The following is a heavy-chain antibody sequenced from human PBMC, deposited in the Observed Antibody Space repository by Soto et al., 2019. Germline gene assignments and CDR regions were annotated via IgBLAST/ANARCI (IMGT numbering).Heavy chain of an antibody. CDR3: ARGAVFGCLDPHHDGMDV. CDR2: IIPIFGTA. CDR1: GGTFSSYA. V-gene: IGHV1-69*13. D-gene: IGHD2-15*01. J-gene: IGHJ6*02. Sequence: SSVKVSCKASGGTFSSYAISWVRQAPGQGLEWMGGIIPIFGTANYAQKFQGRVTITADESTSTAYMELSSLRSEDTAVYYCARGAVFGCLDPHHDGMDVWAQRTTVPASS.